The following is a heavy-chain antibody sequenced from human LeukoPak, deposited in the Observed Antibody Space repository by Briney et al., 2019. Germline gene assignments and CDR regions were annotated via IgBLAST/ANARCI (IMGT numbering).Heavy chain of an antibody. CDR1: GFTFSTYA. CDR3: AKEGYAAGWLDY. V-gene: IGHV3-23*01. Sequence: HPGGSLRLSCVASGFTFSTYAMGLVRQAPGKGLEWVSIISGSRDSTYYGDSVKGRFTISRDNSRNTLYLQMNSLRADDTAVYYCAKEGYAAGWLDYWGQGTLVTVSP. J-gene: IGHJ4*02. CDR2: ISGSRDST. D-gene: IGHD6-19*01.